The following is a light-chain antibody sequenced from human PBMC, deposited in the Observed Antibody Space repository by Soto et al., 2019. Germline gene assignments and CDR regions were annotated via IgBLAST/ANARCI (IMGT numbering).Light chain of an antibody. Sequence: QSALTQPASVSGSPGQSITISCTGTSSDVGGYNYVSWYQQHPGKAPKLMIYEVNKRPSEVSNRFSGSKSGNTASLTISGLQPEDEADYFCSSATNPDTLVVFGGGTKVTVL. CDR3: SSATNPDTLVV. CDR1: SSDVGGYNY. V-gene: IGLV2-14*01. J-gene: IGLJ2*01. CDR2: EVN.